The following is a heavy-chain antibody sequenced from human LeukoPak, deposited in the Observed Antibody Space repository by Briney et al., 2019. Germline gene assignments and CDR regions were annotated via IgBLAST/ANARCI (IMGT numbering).Heavy chain of an antibody. V-gene: IGHV1-18*01. Sequence: ASVKVSCKASGYTFASYGINWVRQAPGQGLEWVGWISVYNGDTKYSQKLQGRVTMTTDTSTSTAYLELRSLRSDDTAVYSCAGTAAGTAYYFDYWGQGTLVTVSS. CDR1: GYTFASYG. CDR3: AGTAAGTAYYFDY. J-gene: IGHJ4*02. CDR2: ISVYNGDT. D-gene: IGHD6-13*01.